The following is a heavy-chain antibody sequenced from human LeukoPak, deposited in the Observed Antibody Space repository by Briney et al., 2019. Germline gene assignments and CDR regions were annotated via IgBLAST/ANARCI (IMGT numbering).Heavy chain of an antibody. J-gene: IGHJ4*02. CDR2: VSGSSNI. CDR1: GFTFSSYT. CDR3: ARDGLHTTHFDY. D-gene: IGHD1-1*01. Sequence: GGSLRLSCAASGFTFSSYTMNWVRQAPGEGLEWVSTVSGSSNIHYSDSVKGRFTISRDNARNSLYLQMNSLRDEDTAVYYCARDGLHTTHFDYWGQGTLVTLSS. V-gene: IGHV3-48*02.